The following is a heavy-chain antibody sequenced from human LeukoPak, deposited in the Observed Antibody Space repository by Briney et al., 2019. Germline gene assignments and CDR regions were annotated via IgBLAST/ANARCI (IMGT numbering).Heavy chain of an antibody. V-gene: IGHV3-74*01. D-gene: IGHD3-22*01. CDR2: ISPDGSSA. CDR3: ATLRAVVAFDDFDI. CDR1: GFSFSRYW. Sequence: GGSLRLSXAASGFSFSRYWMHWVRQAPGKGLVWVSRISPDGSSAHYEDSVNGRFTISRDNAKNTLYLQMNSLRAEDTAVYYCATLRAVVAFDDFDIWGQGTMVTVSS. J-gene: IGHJ3*02.